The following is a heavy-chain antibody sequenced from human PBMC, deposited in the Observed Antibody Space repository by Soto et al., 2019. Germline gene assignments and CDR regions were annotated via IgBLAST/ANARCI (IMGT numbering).Heavy chain of an antibody. CDR3: AEPDYGSGSYPDY. J-gene: IGHJ4*02. V-gene: IGHV3-30-3*01. D-gene: IGHD3-10*01. CDR2: ISYDGGNK. Sequence: QVQLVESGGGVVQPGRSLRLSCAASGFTFSSYAMHWVRQAPGKGLEWVAVISYDGGNKYYADSVKGRFTISRDNSKNTLYLQINSLRAEDTAVYYCAEPDYGSGSYPDYWGQGTLVTVSS. CDR1: GFTFSSYA.